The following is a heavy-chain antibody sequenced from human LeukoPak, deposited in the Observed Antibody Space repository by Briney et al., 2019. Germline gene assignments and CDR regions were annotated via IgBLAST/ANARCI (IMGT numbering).Heavy chain of an antibody. J-gene: IGHJ4*02. CDR2: ISYDGNNK. CDR1: RFTFSSYG. V-gene: IGHV3-30*18. D-gene: IGHD3-22*01. Sequence: GGSLRLSCAASRFTFSSYGMHWVRQAPGKGLEWVAVISYDGNNKYYADSVKGRFTISRDNSKNTLYLQMNSLRPEDTAVYYCAKDLTYYYDISGSYYGYYFDYWGQGTLVTVSS. CDR3: AKDLTYYYDISGSYYGYYFDY.